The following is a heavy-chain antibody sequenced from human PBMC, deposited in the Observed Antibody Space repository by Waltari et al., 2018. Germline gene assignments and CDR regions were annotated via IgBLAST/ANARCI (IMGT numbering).Heavy chain of an antibody. CDR1: GFTFSSCG. Sequence: QVQLVESGGGVVQPGWSLTLSCAASGFTFSSCGMYWVRQAPGKGLEWVAVIWHDGTTKYYADSVKGRFTISRDNAKNSLYLQMNSLRAEDTAVYFCARDGISSTQSGYFDYWGQGVLVTVSS. CDR3: ARDGISSTQSGYFDY. CDR2: IWHDGTTK. D-gene: IGHD6-13*01. J-gene: IGHJ4*02. V-gene: IGHV3-33*01.